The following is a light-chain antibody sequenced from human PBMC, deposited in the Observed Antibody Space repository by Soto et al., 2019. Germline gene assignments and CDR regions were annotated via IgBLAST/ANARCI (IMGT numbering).Light chain of an antibody. CDR2: GAS. Sequence: ERAMKQSPATMSVSPGERATLSCRASQSVSSNLAWYQQKPGQAPRLLIYGASTRATGIPARFSGSGSGTEFTLTISSLQSEDFAVYYCQQYNNWPPLYTFGQGTKLEIK. J-gene: IGKJ2*01. CDR3: QQYNNWPPLYT. CDR1: QSVSSN. V-gene: IGKV3-15*01.